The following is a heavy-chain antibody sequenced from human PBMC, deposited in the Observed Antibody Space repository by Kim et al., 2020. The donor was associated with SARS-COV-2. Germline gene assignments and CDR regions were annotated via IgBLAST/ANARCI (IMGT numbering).Heavy chain of an antibody. CDR2: VYYTGST. CDR1: GDSVSSLSYY. V-gene: IGHV4-61*01. J-gene: IGHJ4*02. Sequence: SETLSLTCTVSGDSVSSLSYYWSWIRQSPGSGLEWIAYVYYTGSTNYNPSLNSRVTIPVDTSKNQFSLKLTSVTAADTAVYYCARAMVRGVIDYWGQGTPVTVSS. CDR3: ARAMVRGVIDY. D-gene: IGHD3-10*01.